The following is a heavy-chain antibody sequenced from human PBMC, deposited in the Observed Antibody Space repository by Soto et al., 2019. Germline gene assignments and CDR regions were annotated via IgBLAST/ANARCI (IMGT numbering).Heavy chain of an antibody. CDR2: IYYSGST. D-gene: IGHD1-26*01. Sequence: QLQLQESGPGLVKPSETLSLTCTVSGGSISSSSYYWGWIRQPPGKGLEWIGSIYYSGSTYYNPSLKSRVTISVDTSKNQFSLKLSSVTAADTAVYYCATTSGSYYYYGMDVWGQGTTVTVSS. V-gene: IGHV4-39*01. CDR1: GGSISSSSYY. CDR3: ATTSGSYYYYGMDV. J-gene: IGHJ6*02.